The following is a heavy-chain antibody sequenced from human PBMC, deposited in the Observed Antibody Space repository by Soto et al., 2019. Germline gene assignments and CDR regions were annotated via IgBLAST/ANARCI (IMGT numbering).Heavy chain of an antibody. Sequence: QVQLVQSGAEVKKPGASVKVSCKASGYTFTGYYMHWVRQAPGQGLEWMGWINPNSGGTNYAQKFQGRVTMTRDTSISTAYMELSRLRSDDTAVYYCARAEGATLGYYYYYGMDVWGQGTTVTVSS. V-gene: IGHV1-2*02. J-gene: IGHJ6*02. CDR2: INPNSGGT. CDR1: GYTFTGYY. CDR3: ARAEGATLGYYYYYGMDV. D-gene: IGHD1-26*01.